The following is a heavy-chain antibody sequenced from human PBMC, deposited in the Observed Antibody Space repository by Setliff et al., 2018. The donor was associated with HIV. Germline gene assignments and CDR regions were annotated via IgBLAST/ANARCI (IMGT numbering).Heavy chain of an antibody. CDR1: GYTSVDYG. J-gene: IGHJ6*03. CDR3: AAEPLHYYYMDV. V-gene: IGHV1-18*01. Sequence: ASVKVSCKTSGYTSVDYGFSWVRQAPGQGLEWMGWITTYSTNTNLAQKFQGRVTMTTDTATRTVYMELRDLRSDDTAVYYCAAEPLHYYYMDVWGQGTTVTVSS. CDR2: ITTYSTNT.